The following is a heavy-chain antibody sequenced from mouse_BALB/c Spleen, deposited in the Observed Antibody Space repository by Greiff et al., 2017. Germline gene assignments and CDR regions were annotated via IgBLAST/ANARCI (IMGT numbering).Heavy chain of an antibody. Sequence: QVQLKQSGAELVRPGSSVKISCKASGYAFSSYWMNWVKQRPGQGLEWIGQIYPGDGDTNYNGKFKGKATLTADKSSSTAYMQLSSLTSEDSAVYFCARGAYYRYDEEGFAYWGQGTLVTVSA. V-gene: IGHV1-80*01. CDR1: GYAFSSYW. CDR3: ARGAYYRYDEEGFAY. J-gene: IGHJ3*01. CDR2: IYPGDGDT. D-gene: IGHD2-14*01.